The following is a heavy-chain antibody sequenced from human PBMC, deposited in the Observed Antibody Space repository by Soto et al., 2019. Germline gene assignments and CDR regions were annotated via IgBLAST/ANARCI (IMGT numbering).Heavy chain of an antibody. J-gene: IGHJ4*02. CDR2: IKSKTDGGST. V-gene: IGHV3-15*07. CDR3: AKGVFPNSSGWYYFDY. CDR1: GFTFSNTW. Sequence: GGSLRLSCAASGFTFSNTWMNWVRQAPGKGLEWVGRIKSKTDGGSTYYADSVKGRFTISRDNSKNTLYLQMNSLRAEDTAVYYCAKGVFPNSSGWYYFDYWGQGTLVTVSS. D-gene: IGHD6-19*01.